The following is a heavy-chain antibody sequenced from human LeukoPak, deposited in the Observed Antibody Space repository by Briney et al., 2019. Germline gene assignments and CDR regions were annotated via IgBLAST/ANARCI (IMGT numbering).Heavy chain of an antibody. CDR2: ITDSGDAT. D-gene: IGHD3-16*02. CDR1: GFSFSTYS. J-gene: IGHJ4*02. Sequence: QTGGSLRLSCAASGFSFSTYSMNWVRQAPGKGLDWVSYITDSGDATYNADSVKGRFTISRDNAKNSLYQQMNSLRADETAGYYCARDHRRLDYWGQGTLVTVSS. CDR3: ARDHRRLDY. V-gene: IGHV3-48*04.